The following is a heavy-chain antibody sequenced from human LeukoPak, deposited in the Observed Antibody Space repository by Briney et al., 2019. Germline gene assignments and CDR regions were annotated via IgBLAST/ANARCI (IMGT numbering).Heavy chain of an antibody. CDR1: GFTVNSNY. Sequence: PGGSLRLSCAASGFTVNSNYLSWVRQAPGKGLEWVSTLYNTGNTYYANSVKGRFSISRDNSKNTLFLQMNSLRAEDTAVYHCARLTPAAGRLYFVDWGPGTLVTVSS. D-gene: IGHD6-13*01. CDR2: LYNTGNT. J-gene: IGHJ4*02. CDR3: ARLTPAAGRLYFVD. V-gene: IGHV3-53*01.